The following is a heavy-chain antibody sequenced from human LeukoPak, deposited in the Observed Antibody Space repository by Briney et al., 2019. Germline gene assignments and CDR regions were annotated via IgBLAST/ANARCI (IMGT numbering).Heavy chain of an antibody. J-gene: IGHJ5*02. D-gene: IGHD2-21*02. V-gene: IGHV5-51*01. Sequence: GESLKISCKGSGYSFTSYWIGWVRQMPGKGLEWMGIIYPGDSDTRYSPSFQGQVTISADKSISTAYLQWSSLKASDTAMYYCAVSLIAYCGGDCLNWFDPWGQGTLVTVSS. CDR2: IYPGDSDT. CDR3: AVSLIAYCGGDCLNWFDP. CDR1: GYSFTSYW.